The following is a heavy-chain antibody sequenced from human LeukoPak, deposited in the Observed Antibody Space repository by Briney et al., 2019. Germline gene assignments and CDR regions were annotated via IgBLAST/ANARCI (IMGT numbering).Heavy chain of an antibody. CDR3: ARGGSRSYCGSTSCRRPFDY. CDR2: INHSVST. Sequence: SETLSLTCAVYGGSFSGYYWSWISQPPGKGLEWIGVINHSVSTTYNPSLKGLVTISVDTSKNKFSLKLSSVTAADTAVYYCARGGSRSYCGSTSCRRPFDYWGQGTLVTVSS. V-gene: IGHV4-34*01. CDR1: GGSFSGYY. D-gene: IGHD2-2*01. J-gene: IGHJ4*02.